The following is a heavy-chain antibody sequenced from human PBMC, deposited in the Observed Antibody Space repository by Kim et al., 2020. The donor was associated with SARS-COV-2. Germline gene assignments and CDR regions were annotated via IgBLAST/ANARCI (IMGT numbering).Heavy chain of an antibody. V-gene: IGHV3-74*01. Sequence: ADSVKGRFTISRDNAKNTLYLQMNSLRAEDTAVYYCAREFLMINYYGMDVWGQGTTVTVSS. CDR3: AREFLMINYYGMDV. D-gene: IGHD3-16*01. J-gene: IGHJ6*02.